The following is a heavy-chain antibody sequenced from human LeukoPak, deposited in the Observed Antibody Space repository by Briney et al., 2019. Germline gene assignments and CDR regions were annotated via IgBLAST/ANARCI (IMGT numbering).Heavy chain of an antibody. J-gene: IGHJ4*02. CDR1: GGTFSGYY. V-gene: IGHV4-34*01. D-gene: IGHD3-10*01. CDR2: INHSGST. Sequence: PPETLSLTCAVYGGTFSGYYWSWIRQPPGKGLEWIGEINHSGSTNYNPSLKSRVTTSVDTSKNQFSLKLSSVTAADTAVYYCARSITMVRGVLPWGQGTMVTVSS. CDR3: ARSITMVRGVLP.